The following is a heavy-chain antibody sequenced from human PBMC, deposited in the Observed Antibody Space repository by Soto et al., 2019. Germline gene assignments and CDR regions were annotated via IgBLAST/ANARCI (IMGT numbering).Heavy chain of an antibody. CDR2: IYYSGST. CDR1: GGSISSSSYY. Sequence: QLQLQESGPGLVKPSETLSLTCTVSGGSISSSSYYWGWIRQPPGKGLEWIGSIYYSGSTYYNPSLKSRVTISVDTSKNQFSLKLSSVTAADTAVYYCARLPEDYGSGSVRALGYYFDYWGQGTLVTVSS. D-gene: IGHD3-10*01. J-gene: IGHJ4*02. V-gene: IGHV4-39*01. CDR3: ARLPEDYGSGSVRALGYYFDY.